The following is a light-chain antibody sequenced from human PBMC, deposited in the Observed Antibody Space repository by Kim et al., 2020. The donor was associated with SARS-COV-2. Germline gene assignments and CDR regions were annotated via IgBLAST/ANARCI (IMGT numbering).Light chain of an antibody. V-gene: IGLV2-14*03. CDR3: SSYTDDSTVI. J-gene: IGLJ2*01. CDR2: DVS. CDR1: TSDVGGYTF. Sequence: GTPITISFTGTTSDVGGYTFVSWYQQHPGKAPKLMIYDVSTRPSGVSNRFSGSKSGNTASLTISGLQAEDEADYYCSSYTDDSTVIFGGGTQLTVL.